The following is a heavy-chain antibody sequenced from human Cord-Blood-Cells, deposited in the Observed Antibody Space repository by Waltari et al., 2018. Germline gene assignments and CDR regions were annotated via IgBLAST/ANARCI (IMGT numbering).Heavy chain of an antibody. D-gene: IGHD3-10*01. CDR3: ARVVRSGMLYAFDI. Sequence: QVQLVQSGAEVKKPGASVKVSCKASGYTFTGYYRHWVRQAPGQGLEWMGRINPNSGGTNYAQKFQGRVTMTRDTSSSTASMELRRLRADDTAVYYCARVVRSGMLYAFDIWGQGTMVTVSS. CDR1: GYTFTGYY. J-gene: IGHJ3*02. CDR2: INPNSGGT. V-gene: IGHV1-2*02.